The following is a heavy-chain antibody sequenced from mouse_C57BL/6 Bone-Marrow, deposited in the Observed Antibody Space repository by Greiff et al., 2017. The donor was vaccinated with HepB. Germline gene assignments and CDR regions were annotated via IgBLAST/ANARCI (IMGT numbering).Heavy chain of an antibody. D-gene: IGHD2-3*01. CDR2: IDPETGGT. CDR3: TREGDGTPRMDY. CDR1: GYTFTDYE. Sequence: VQLQQSGAELVRPGASVTLSCKASGYTFTDYEMHWVKQTPVHGLEWIGAIDPETGGTAYNQKFKGKAILTADKSSSTAYMELRSLTSEDSAVYYCTREGDGTPRMDYWGQGTSVTVSS. J-gene: IGHJ4*01. V-gene: IGHV1-15*01.